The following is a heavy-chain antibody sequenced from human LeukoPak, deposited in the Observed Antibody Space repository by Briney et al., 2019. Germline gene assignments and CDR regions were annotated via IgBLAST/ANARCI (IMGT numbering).Heavy chain of an antibody. CDR1: GYTFTDYF. Sequence: ASVKVSCKSSGYTFTDYFLHWVRQAPGQGLEWMGCINLHTGGAHYAQKFQGRVTMTRDTSISTAYMELSRLRSDDTAVYYCARQNPLGYWGQGTLVTVSS. CDR2: INLHTGGA. J-gene: IGHJ4*02. CDR3: ARQNPLGY. V-gene: IGHV1-2*02.